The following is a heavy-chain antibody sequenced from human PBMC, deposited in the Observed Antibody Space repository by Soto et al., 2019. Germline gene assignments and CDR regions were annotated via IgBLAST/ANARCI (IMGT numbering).Heavy chain of an antibody. Sequence: VGSLRLSCAASGFTFSSYGMHWVRQAPGKGLEWVAVISYDGSNKYYADSVKGRFTISRDNSKNTLYLQMNSLRAEDTAVYYCAKSFPHYYGMDVWGQGTTVTVS. CDR1: GFTFSSYG. V-gene: IGHV3-30*18. CDR3: AKSFPHYYGMDV. J-gene: IGHJ6*02. CDR2: ISYDGSNK.